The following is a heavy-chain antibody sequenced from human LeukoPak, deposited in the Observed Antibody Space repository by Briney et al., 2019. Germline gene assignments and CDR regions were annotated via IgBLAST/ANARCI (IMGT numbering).Heavy chain of an antibody. D-gene: IGHD3-3*02. CDR2: INLDGSEK. Sequence: VVSLGLSCAASGFRFSSYWMSWVRQAPGKGLEWVANINLDGSEKSYVESVEGRFTISRDNAKNSLYLQMNSLRVEDTAVYYCARDSERSSSFAFDIWGQGTMVTASS. J-gene: IGHJ3*02. CDR3: ARDSERSSSFAFDI. V-gene: IGHV3-7*01. CDR1: GFRFSSYW.